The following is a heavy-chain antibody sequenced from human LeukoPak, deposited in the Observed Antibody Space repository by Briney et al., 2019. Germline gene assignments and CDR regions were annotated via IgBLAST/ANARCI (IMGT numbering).Heavy chain of an antibody. V-gene: IGHV3-23*01. Sequence: WVSAISGSGGSTYYADSVKGRFTISRDNSKNTLYLQMSGLRADDTAVYYCAKDGTPSDYWGQGTRVTVSS. D-gene: IGHD2-15*01. J-gene: IGHJ4*02. CDR2: ISGSGGST. CDR3: AKDGTPSDY.